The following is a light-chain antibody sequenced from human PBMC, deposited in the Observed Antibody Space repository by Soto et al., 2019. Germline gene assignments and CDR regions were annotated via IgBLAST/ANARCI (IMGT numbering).Light chain of an antibody. J-gene: IGLJ1*01. V-gene: IGLV2-23*01. CDR2: EGN. CDR1: SSDVGSYNL. CDR3: CSYAGSSTFYV. Sequence: QSVLTQPASVSGSPGQSITISCTGTSSDVGSYNLVSWYQQHPGKAPKLMIYEGNKRPSGVSNRLSGSKSGNTASLTISGLQAEDEADYYCCSYAGSSTFYVFGTGTKLTVL.